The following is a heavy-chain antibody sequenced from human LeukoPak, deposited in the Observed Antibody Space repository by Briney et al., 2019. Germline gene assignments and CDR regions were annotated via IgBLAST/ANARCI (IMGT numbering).Heavy chain of an antibody. CDR2: IYYSEST. V-gene: IGHV4-31*03. J-gene: IGHJ4*02. D-gene: IGHD5-18*01. Sequence: SVTLSLTCTVSGGSVSSGGYYWSWIRQHPGRVLGWIGYIYYSESTYYNPARKSRATISVDTSKNQFSMKLSSVTAAETAVYYCAREETHTAMGNWGQGTLVTVSS. CDR1: GGSVSSGGYY. CDR3: AREETHTAMGN.